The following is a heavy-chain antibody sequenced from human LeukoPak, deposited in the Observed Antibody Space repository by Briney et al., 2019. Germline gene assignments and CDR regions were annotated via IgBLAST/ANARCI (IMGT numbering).Heavy chain of an antibody. V-gene: IGHV3-30*02. CDR1: GFTFSSYA. CDR3: ARESSRRNAFDI. Sequence: GGSLRLSCAASGFTFSSYAMHWVRQAPGKGLEWVTFIRYDGSNKYYADSVKGRFTISRDNSKNTLYLQMNSLRAEDTAVYYCARESSRRNAFDIWGQGTMVTVSS. J-gene: IGHJ3*02. CDR2: IRYDGSNK.